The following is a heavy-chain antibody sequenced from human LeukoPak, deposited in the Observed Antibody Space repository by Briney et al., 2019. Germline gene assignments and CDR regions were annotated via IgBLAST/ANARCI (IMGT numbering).Heavy chain of an antibody. J-gene: IGHJ4*02. CDR2: ISGSGGGT. Sequence: GGSLRLSCAASGFTFSSYAMSWVRQAPGKGLEWVSAISGSGGGTYYADSVKGRFTISRDNSKNTLYLQMNSLRAEDTAVYYCTKVRSGSSNWALRVFDYWGQGALVTVSS. V-gene: IGHV3-23*01. CDR1: GFTFSSYA. D-gene: IGHD4-11*01. CDR3: TKVRSGSSNWALRVFDY.